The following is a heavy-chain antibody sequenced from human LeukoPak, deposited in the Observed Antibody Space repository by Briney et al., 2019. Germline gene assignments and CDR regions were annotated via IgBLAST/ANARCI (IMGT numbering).Heavy chain of an antibody. CDR1: GFTFTSSA. J-gene: IGHJ3*02. D-gene: IGHD4-17*01. Sequence: SVKVSCKASGFTFTSSAVQWVRQARGQRLEWIGWIVVGSGNTNYAQKFQERVTITRDMSTSTAYMELSSLRSEDTAVYYCARETTGDDAFDIWGQGTMVTVSS. V-gene: IGHV1-58*01. CDR3: ARETTGDDAFDI. CDR2: IVVGSGNT.